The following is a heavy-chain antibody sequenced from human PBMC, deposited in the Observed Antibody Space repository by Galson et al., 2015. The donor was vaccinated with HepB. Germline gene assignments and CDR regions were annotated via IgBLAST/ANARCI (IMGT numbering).Heavy chain of an antibody. CDR2: ISSSGSTI. D-gene: IGHD3-10*01. CDR1: GFTSSDYY. V-gene: IGHV3-11*04. CDR3: ARDGSGNYYKTFDY. J-gene: IGHJ4*02. Sequence: SLRLSCAASGFTSSDYYMSWIRQAPGKGLEWVSYISSSGSTIYYADSVKGRFTISRDNAKNPLYLQMNSLRAEDTAVYYCARDGSGNYYKTFDYWGQGTLVTVSS.